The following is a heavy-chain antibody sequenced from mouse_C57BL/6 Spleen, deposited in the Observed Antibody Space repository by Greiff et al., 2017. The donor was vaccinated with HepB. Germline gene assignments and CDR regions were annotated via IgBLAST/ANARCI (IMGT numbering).Heavy chain of an antibody. D-gene: IGHD1-1*01. CDR3: ARDYCGSSYWFAY. CDR1: GFTFSSYA. CDR2: ISDGGSYT. V-gene: IGHV5-4*01. Sequence: EVHLVESGGGLVKPGGSLKLSCAASGFTFSSYAMSWVRQTPEKRLEWVATISDGGSYTYYPDNVKGRVTISTDTAKNNLYLQMSHLKSEDTAMYYCARDYCGSSYWFAYWGQGTLVTVSA. J-gene: IGHJ3*01.